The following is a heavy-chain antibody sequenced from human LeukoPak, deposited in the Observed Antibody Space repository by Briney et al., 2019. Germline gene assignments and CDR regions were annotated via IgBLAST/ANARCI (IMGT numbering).Heavy chain of an antibody. CDR1: GYTFIGYY. J-gene: IGHJ3*02. CDR3: ANTLSSSWYGVAFDI. D-gene: IGHD6-13*01. Sequence: ASVKVSCKASGYTFIGYYMHWVRQAPGQGLEWMGWINPNSGGTNYAQKFQGRVTMTRDTSISTAYMELSRLRSDDTAVYYCANTLSSSWYGVAFDIWGQGTMVTVSS. V-gene: IGHV1-2*02. CDR2: INPNSGGT.